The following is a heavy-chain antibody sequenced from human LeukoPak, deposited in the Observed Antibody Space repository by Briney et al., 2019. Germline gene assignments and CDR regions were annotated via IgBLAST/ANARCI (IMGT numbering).Heavy chain of an antibody. CDR3: ARGPPVDYHDGGGYYYFDF. V-gene: IGHV4-34*01. CDR1: GGSFSGYY. D-gene: IGHD3-22*01. CDR2: INHSGRT. J-gene: IGHJ4*02. Sequence: KSSETLSLTCAVYGGSFSGYYWSWIRQAPGKGLEWIGEINHSGRTKYNPSLKSRVTISGDTSKNQFSLKLSSVTAADTAVYYCARGPPVDYHDGGGYYYFDFWGQGTLVTVSS.